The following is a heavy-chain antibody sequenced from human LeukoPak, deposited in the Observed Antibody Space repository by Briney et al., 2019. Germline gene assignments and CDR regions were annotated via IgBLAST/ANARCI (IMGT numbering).Heavy chain of an antibody. CDR2: ISGSGGST. V-gene: IGHV3-23*01. CDR3: AKVAIFGVVIPFYFDY. J-gene: IGHJ4*02. CDR1: GFTFSSYA. Sequence: GGSLRLSCAASGFTFSSYAMSWVRQAPGKGVEWVSAISGSGGSTYYADSVKGRFTISRDNSKNTLYLQMNSLRAEDTAVYYCAKVAIFGVVIPFYFDYWGQGTLVTVSS. D-gene: IGHD3-3*01.